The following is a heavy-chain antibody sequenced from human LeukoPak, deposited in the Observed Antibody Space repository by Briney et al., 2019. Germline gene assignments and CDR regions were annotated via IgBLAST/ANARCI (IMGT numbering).Heavy chain of an antibody. CDR3: ARVDPYCSSTSCSFDY. D-gene: IGHD2-2*01. CDR1: GGSFSGYY. CDR2: IYTSGST. V-gene: IGHV4-59*10. J-gene: IGHJ4*02. Sequence: PSETLSLTCAVYGGSFSGYYWSWIRQPAGKGLEWIGRIYTSGSTNYNPSLKSRVTISVDTSKNQFSLKLSSVTAADTAVYYCARVDPYCSSTSCSFDYWGQGTLVTVSS.